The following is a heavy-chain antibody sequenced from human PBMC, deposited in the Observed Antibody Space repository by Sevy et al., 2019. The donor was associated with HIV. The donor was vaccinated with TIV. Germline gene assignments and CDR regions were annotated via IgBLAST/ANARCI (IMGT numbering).Heavy chain of an antibody. Sequence: WGSLRLSCAASGLRVTANYLSWVRQAPGKGLEWVSITYSGGATDYSDSVKGRFTISRDNSKNTLYLQMNSLRAEDTAVYFCARSYRGVKAYYFDYWGQGALVTVSS. J-gene: IGHJ4*02. CDR2: TYSGGAT. V-gene: IGHV3-53*01. D-gene: IGHD3-10*01. CDR3: ARSYRGVKAYYFDY. CDR1: GLRVTANY.